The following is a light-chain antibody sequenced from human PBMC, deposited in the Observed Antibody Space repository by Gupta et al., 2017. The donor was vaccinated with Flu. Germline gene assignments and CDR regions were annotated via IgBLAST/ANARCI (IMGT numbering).Light chain of an antibody. CDR3: QVWDSGGDSSWV. J-gene: IGLJ2*01. CDR1: NIGVKT. Sequence: SSVLTQPPSVSVAPGQTARIPCGGNNIGVKTVHWYQQKTGQAPVLIVYDDRDRHSGSPERFSGSNSGNTATLTISRVEAGEEADYYCQVWDSGGDSSWVFGGGTKLTVL. V-gene: IGLV3-21*02. CDR2: DDR.